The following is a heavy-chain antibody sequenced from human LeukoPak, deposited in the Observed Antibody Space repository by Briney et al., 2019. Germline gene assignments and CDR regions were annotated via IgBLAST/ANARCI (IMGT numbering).Heavy chain of an antibody. Sequence: SETLSLTCTVSGGSISTNYWSWIRQPPGKGLEWIGYIYYSGSTNYNPSLKSRVTISVDTSKNQFSLKLSSVTAADTAVYYCAKSEDSSGYNSDAFDIWGQGTMVTVSS. CDR2: IYYSGST. J-gene: IGHJ3*02. D-gene: IGHD3-22*01. V-gene: IGHV4-59*01. CDR3: AKSEDSSGYNSDAFDI. CDR1: GGSISTNY.